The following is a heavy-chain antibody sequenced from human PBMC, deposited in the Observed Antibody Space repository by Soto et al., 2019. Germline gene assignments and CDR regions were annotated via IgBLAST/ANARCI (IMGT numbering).Heavy chain of an antibody. CDR3: ARDRADQEIAAGPYFDH. V-gene: IGHV1-2*04. Sequence: QVQLVQSGAEVKEPGASVKVSCKASGYTFTGYYLHWVRQAPGQGLEWVGWISPYTGGTSYAQKCEGWVTMTRDTSISTVYMELSRLKSDGTAVYYCARDRADQEIAAGPYFDHWGQGTLVTVSS. CDR1: GYTFTGYY. CDR2: ISPYTGGT. J-gene: IGHJ4*02. D-gene: IGHD6-25*01.